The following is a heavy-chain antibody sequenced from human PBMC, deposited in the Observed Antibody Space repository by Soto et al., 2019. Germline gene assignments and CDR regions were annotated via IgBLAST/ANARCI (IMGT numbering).Heavy chain of an antibody. CDR3: AREVMDSSRSGGYYYGMDV. J-gene: IGHJ6*02. V-gene: IGHV4-31*03. D-gene: IGHD6-13*01. Sequence: SDTLSLSSTFSGGSISIGGYYWSWIRQHPGKGLEWIGYIYYSGSTYYNPSLKSRVTISVDTSKNKFSLKLSSVTAADTTVYYCAREVMDSSRSGGYYYGMDVWGQGTTVT. CDR2: IYYSGST. CDR1: GGSISIGGYY.